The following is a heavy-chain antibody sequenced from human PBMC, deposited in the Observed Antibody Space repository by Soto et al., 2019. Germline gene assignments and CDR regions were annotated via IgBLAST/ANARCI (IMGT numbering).Heavy chain of an antibody. CDR2: IIPILGLA. V-gene: IGHV1-69*08. CDR1: GGTFSSYT. CDR3: AGDDYGGNSGLAFDY. Sequence: QVQLVQSGAEVKKPGSSVKVSCKASGGTFSSYTISWVRQAPGQGLEWMGRIIPILGLANYAQKFQGRVTSPTDKDTSTAYMELSSLRSEDTAVYYCAGDDYGGNSGLAFDYWGQGTLVTVSS. J-gene: IGHJ4*02. D-gene: IGHD4-17*01.